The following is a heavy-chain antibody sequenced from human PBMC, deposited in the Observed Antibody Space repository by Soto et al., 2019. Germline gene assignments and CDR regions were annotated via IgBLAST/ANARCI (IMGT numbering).Heavy chain of an antibody. J-gene: IGHJ4*02. Sequence: SVKVSCKASGGTFSSYAISWVRQAPGQGLEWMGGIIPIFGTANYAQKFQGRVTITADESTSTAYMELSSLRSEDTAVYYCARDLTIFGVVIILGYWGQGTLVTVSS. D-gene: IGHD3-3*01. CDR3: ARDLTIFGVVIILGY. CDR1: GGTFSSYA. V-gene: IGHV1-69*13. CDR2: IIPIFGTA.